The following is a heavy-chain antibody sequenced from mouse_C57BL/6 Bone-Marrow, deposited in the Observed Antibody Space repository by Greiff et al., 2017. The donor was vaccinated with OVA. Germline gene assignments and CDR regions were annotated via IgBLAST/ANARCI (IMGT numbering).Heavy chain of an antibody. CDR3: ASYGSSPAWFAY. V-gene: IGHV2-2*01. CDR2: IWSGGRT. CDR1: GFSLTSYG. Sequence: QVQLQQSGPGLVKPSQSLSITCTVSGFSLTSYGVHWVRQSPGKGLEWLGVIWSGGRTDYNAAFISRLSISKDNSKSQVFFKMNSLQADDTAIYYCASYGSSPAWFAYWGQGTLVTVSA. J-gene: IGHJ3*01. D-gene: IGHD1-1*01.